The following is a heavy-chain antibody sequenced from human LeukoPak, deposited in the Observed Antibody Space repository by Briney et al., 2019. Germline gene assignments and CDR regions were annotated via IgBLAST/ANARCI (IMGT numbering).Heavy chain of an antibody. J-gene: IGHJ4*02. CDR2: IIPIFGTA. D-gene: IGHD6-13*01. CDR1: GGTFSSYA. Sequence: SVKVSCKASGGTFSSYAISWVRQAPGQGLEWMGRIIPIFGTANYAQKFQGRVTITTDESTSTAYMELSSLRSEDTAVYYCASAALAGGIAAAGTDYWGQGTLVTVS. V-gene: IGHV1-69*05. CDR3: ASAALAGGIAAAGTDY.